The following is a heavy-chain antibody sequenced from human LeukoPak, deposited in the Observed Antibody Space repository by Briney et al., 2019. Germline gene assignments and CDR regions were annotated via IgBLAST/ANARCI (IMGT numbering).Heavy chain of an antibody. V-gene: IGHV1-69*06. CDR2: IIPIFGTA. J-gene: IGHJ4*02. CDR1: GGTFSSYA. Sequence: SVKVPCKASGGTFSSYAISWVRQAPGQGLEWMGGIIPIFGTANYAQKFQGRVTITADKSTSTAYMELSSLRSEDTAVYYCARGGVVTVLDYWGQGTLVTVSS. D-gene: IGHD2-21*02. CDR3: ARGGVVTVLDY.